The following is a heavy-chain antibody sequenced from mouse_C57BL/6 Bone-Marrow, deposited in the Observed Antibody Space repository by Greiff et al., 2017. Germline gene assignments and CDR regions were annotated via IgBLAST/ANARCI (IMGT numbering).Heavy chain of an antibody. V-gene: IGHV1-64*01. CDR3: ATDYYGSSYWYFDV. J-gene: IGHJ1*03. CDR2: IHPNSGST. D-gene: IGHD1-1*01. CDR1: GYTFTSYW. Sequence: QVQLQQPGAELVKPGASVKLSCKASGYTFTSYWMHWVKQRPGQGLEWIGMIHPNSGSTNYNEKFKSKATLTVDKSASTAYMQLISLTSEDSAVYYCATDYYGSSYWYFDVWGTGTTVTVSS.